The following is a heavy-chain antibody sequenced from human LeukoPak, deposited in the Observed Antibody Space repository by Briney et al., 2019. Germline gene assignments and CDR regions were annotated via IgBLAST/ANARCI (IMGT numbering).Heavy chain of an antibody. CDR1: DDSFNTHY. D-gene: IGHD4-17*01. CDR3: ARDPTTVTKGFDI. Sequence: PETLSLTCSVSDDSFNTHYWTWIRQPPGKGLEWIGYISSIGSTNYNPSLKSRVTISVDTSKNQFSLKMTSVTAADTAVYYCARDPTTVTKGFDIWGQGTMVTVSS. CDR2: ISSIGST. J-gene: IGHJ3*02. V-gene: IGHV4-59*11.